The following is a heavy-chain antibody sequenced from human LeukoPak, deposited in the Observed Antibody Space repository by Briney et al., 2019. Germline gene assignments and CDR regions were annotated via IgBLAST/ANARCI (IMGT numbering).Heavy chain of an antibody. CDR2: ISWNSGVI. Sequence: GGSLRLSCAASGFIFDDYAMHWVRQAPGKGLEWVSSISWNSGVIAYADSVKGRFTISRDNSKNTLYLQMNSLRAEDTAVYYCAKDHPLYYDILTGYYMYGGPDYWGQGTLVTVSS. CDR3: AKDHPLYYDILTGYYMYGGPDY. CDR1: GFIFDDYA. J-gene: IGHJ4*02. D-gene: IGHD3-9*01. V-gene: IGHV3-9*01.